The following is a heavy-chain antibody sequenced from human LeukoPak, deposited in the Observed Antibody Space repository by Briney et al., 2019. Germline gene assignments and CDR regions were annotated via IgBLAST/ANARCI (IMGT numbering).Heavy chain of an antibody. CDR2: IIPIFGTA. CDR3: ARDRGMATENSGFDY. CDR1: GGTLSSYA. Sequence: AASVKVSCKASGGTLSSYAISWVRQAPGQGLEWMGGIIPIFGTANYAQKFQGRVTITTDESTSTAYMELSSLRSEDTAVYYCARDRGMATENSGFDYWGQGTLVTVSS. V-gene: IGHV1-69*05. J-gene: IGHJ4*02. D-gene: IGHD5-24*01.